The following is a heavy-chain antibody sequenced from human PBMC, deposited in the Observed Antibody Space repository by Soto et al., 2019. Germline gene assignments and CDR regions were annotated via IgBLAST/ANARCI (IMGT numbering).Heavy chain of an antibody. J-gene: IGHJ4*02. CDR3: ARASTSIGAPLDY. CDR1: GFTFSSYA. Sequence: SLRLSCAASGFTFSSYAMHWVRQAPGKGLEWVAVISYDGSNKYYADSVKGRFTISRDNSKNTLYLQMNSLRAEDTAVYYCARASTSIGAPLDYWGQGTLVTVSS. V-gene: IGHV3-30-3*01. D-gene: IGHD3-22*01. CDR2: ISYDGSNK.